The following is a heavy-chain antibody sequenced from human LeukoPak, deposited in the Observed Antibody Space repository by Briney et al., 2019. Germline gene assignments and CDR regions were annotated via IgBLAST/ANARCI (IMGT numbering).Heavy chain of an antibody. CDR1: GFTFSDYY. CDR2: IASKTDGRTT. V-gene: IGHV3-15*04. Sequence: GGSLRLSCAASGFTFSDYYMSWIRQAPGKGLEWVGRIASKTDGRTTDYAAPVKGRFTISRDDSKNTLFLQMNSLKTEDTAVYYCTTGIRGDCGQGTLVTVSS. J-gene: IGHJ4*02. CDR3: TTGIRGD.